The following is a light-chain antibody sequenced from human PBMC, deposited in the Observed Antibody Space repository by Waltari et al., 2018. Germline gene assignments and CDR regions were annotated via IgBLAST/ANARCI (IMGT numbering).Light chain of an antibody. V-gene: IGLV1-47*01. CDR3: AAWDDSLSGHWV. CDR2: RNN. CDR1: SSNIGSNY. Sequence: QSVLTQPPSASGTPGQRVTISCSGSSSNIGSNYVYWYQHLPGTAPKLLIYRNNLRPSGVPDRFSGSKSGTSASLAISGLRSEDEADYYCAAWDDSLSGHWVFGGGTKLTVL. J-gene: IGLJ3*02.